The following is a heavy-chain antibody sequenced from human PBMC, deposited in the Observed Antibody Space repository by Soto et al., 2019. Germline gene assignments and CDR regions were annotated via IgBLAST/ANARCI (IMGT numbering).Heavy chain of an antibody. D-gene: IGHD6-13*01. CDR3: AKDLPPAAGYYYYYYGMDV. J-gene: IGHJ6*01. CDR1: GFTFSIYA. V-gene: IGHV3-23*01. Sequence: WGSLLVHCASSGFTFSIYAMSWVRQAPGKGLDWVSAISGSGGSTYYADSVKGRFTISRDNSKNTLYLQMNSLRAEDTAVYYCAKDLPPAAGYYYYYYGMDVWGQGTTFTVSS. CDR2: ISGSGGST.